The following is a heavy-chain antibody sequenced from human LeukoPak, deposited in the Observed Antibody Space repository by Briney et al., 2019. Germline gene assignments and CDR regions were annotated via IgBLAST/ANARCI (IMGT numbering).Heavy chain of an antibody. CDR1: GGSISSYY. V-gene: IGHV4-59*12. D-gene: IGHD3-10*01. Sequence: SETLSLTCTVSGGSISSYYWSWIRQPPGKGLEWIGSIYYSGSTYYNPSLKSRVTISVDTSKNQFSLKLSSVTAADTAVYYCARDPLGGFGELFRWGQGTLVTVSS. CDR3: ARDPLGGFGELFR. J-gene: IGHJ4*02. CDR2: IYYSGST.